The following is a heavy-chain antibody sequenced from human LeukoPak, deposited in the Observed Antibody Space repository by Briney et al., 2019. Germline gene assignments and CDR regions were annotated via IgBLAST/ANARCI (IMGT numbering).Heavy chain of an antibody. D-gene: IGHD3-16*02. CDR2: IYYSGST. CDR1: GGSISSYY. Sequence: SETLSLTYTVSGGSISSYYWNWIRQPPGKGLEWIGYIYYSGSTNYNPSLKSRVTISVDTSKNQFSLKLSSVTAADTAVYYCARHGQRYDYVWGSYRPVTFFDYWGQGTLVTVSS. V-gene: IGHV4-59*08. CDR3: ARHGQRYDYVWGSYRPVTFFDY. J-gene: IGHJ4*02.